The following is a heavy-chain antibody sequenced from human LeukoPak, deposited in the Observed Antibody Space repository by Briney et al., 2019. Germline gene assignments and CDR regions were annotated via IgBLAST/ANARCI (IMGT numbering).Heavy chain of an antibody. Sequence: SETLSLTCAVSGGSISSGGYSWSWIRQPPGKGLEWIGYIYYSGSTYYNPSLKSRATISVDTSKNQFSLKLSSVTAADTAVYYCARGTILTGYSDAFDIWGQGTMVTVSS. J-gene: IGHJ3*02. V-gene: IGHV4-30-4*07. CDR1: GGSISSGGYS. D-gene: IGHD3-9*01. CDR3: ARGTILTGYSDAFDI. CDR2: IYYSGST.